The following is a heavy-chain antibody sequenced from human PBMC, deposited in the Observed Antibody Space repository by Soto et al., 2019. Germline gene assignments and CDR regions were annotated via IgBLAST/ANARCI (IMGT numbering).Heavy chain of an antibody. V-gene: IGHV3-30*18. J-gene: IGHJ4*02. D-gene: IGHD3-3*01. CDR2: ISYDGSNK. CDR3: AKGLRFLDYFDY. CDR1: GFTFRSYG. Sequence: GGSLRLSCAASGFTFRSYGMHWVRQAPGKGLKWVAVISYDGSNKYYADSVKGRFTISRDNSKNTLYLQMNSLRAEDTAVYYCAKGLRFLDYFDYWGQGTLVTVSS.